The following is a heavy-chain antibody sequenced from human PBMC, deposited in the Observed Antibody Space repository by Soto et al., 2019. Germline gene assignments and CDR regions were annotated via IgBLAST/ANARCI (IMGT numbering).Heavy chain of an antibody. V-gene: IGHV1-69*13. D-gene: IGHD2-15*01. CDR3: ARAIVVVAAKEETSWFDP. Sequence: SVKVSCKASGGTFSSYAISWVRQAPGQGLEWMGGIIPIFGTANYAQKFQGRVTITADESTSTAYMELSSLRSEDTAVYYCARAIVVVAAKEETSWFDPWGQGTLVTVSS. J-gene: IGHJ5*02. CDR2: IIPIFGTA. CDR1: GGTFSSYA.